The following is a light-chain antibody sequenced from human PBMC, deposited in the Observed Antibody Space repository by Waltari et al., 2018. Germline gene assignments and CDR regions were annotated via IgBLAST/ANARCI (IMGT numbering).Light chain of an antibody. Sequence: QSVLTQPPSVSAAPGQKVTISCSGSSSDIGDNYVSWYQHLPGTAPKLLIYDNNKRPSGIPDRFSGSQSGTSATLGITGLQTGDEADYYCVTWDGSLSALFGGGTKLTVL. CDR1: SSDIGDNY. J-gene: IGLJ3*02. CDR3: VTWDGSLSAL. CDR2: DNN. V-gene: IGLV1-51*01.